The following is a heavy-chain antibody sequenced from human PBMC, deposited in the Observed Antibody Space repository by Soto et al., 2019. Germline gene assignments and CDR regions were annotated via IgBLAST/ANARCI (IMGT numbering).Heavy chain of an antibody. V-gene: IGHV3-64*01. CDR2: ISSNGGST. Sequence: PGGSLRLSCAASGFTFSSYAMHWVRQAPGKGLEYVSAISSNGGSTYYANSVKGRFTISRDNSKNTLYLQMGSLRAEDMAVYCCARLFSGGSGYSLFLLCAFDVWGQGTMVTVSS. J-gene: IGHJ3*01. CDR1: GFTFSSYA. D-gene: IGHD2-15*01. CDR3: ARLFSGGSGYSLFLLCAFDV.